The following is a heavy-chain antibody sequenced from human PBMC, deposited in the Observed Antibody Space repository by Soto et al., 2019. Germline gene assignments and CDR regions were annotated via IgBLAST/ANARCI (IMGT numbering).Heavy chain of an antibody. CDR2: INPNSGGT. CDR1: GYTFTGYY. CDR3: ARDLGIAVAANWFDP. J-gene: IGHJ5*02. V-gene: IGHV1-2*04. D-gene: IGHD6-19*01. Sequence: ASVKVSCKASGYTFTGYYMHWVRQATGQGLEWMGWINPNSGGTNYAQKFQGWVTMTRDTSISTAYMELSRLRSDDTAVYYCARDLGIAVAANWFDPWGQGTLVTVSS.